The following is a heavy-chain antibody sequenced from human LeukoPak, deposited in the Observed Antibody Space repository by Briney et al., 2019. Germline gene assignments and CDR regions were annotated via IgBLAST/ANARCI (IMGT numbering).Heavy chain of an antibody. Sequence: GGSLRLSCAASGFTFSSYGMHWVRQAPGKGLEWVAVISYDGSNKYYADSVKGRFTISRDKAKNSLYLQMNSLRAEDTAVYYCARGYSNYYYYFDYWGQGTLVTVSS. J-gene: IGHJ4*02. CDR3: ARGYSNYYYYFDY. CDR2: ISYDGSNK. CDR1: GFTFSSYG. V-gene: IGHV3-30*03. D-gene: IGHD4-11*01.